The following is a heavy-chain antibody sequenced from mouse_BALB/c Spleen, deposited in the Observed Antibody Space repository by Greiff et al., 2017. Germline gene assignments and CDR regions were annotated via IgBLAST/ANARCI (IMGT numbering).Heavy chain of an antibody. V-gene: IGHV5-9-4*01. Sequence: EVQVVESGGGLVKPGGSLKLSCAASGFTFSSYAMSWVRQSPEKRLEWVAEISSGGSYTYYPDTVTGRFTISRDNAKNTLYLEMSSLRSEDTAMYYCARDRGSSYHWYFDVWGAGTTVTVAS. CDR3: ARDRGSSYHWYFDV. D-gene: IGHD1-1*01. J-gene: IGHJ1*01. CDR2: ISSGGSYT. CDR1: GFTFSSYA.